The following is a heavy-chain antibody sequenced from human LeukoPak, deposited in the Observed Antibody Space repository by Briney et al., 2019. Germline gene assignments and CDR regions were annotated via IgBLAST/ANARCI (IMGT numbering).Heavy chain of an antibody. CDR3: ARIRSSSWYDAFDI. CDR2: INWNGGST. CDR1: GFTFDDYG. V-gene: IGHV3-20*04. J-gene: IGHJ3*02. Sequence: GGSLRLSCAASGFTFDDYGMSWVRQAPGKGLEWVSGINWNGGSTGYADSVKGRFTISRDNAKNSLYLQMNSLRAEDTALYYCARIRSSSWYDAFDIWGQGTMVTVSS. D-gene: IGHD6-13*01.